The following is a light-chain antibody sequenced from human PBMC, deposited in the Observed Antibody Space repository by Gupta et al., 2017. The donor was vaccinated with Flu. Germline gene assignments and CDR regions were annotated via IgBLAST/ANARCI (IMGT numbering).Light chain of an antibody. J-gene: IGKJ2*01. CDR3: QQRSGLPMYT. Sequence: LTQSPATLSLSPGDRAILSCRASQSVNIYLAWYQQKPGQPPRLLMFDASKRAAGIPDRFSGSGSGTDFTLTISTLEPEDFAVYYCQQRSGLPMYTFGQGTXLE. CDR2: DAS. V-gene: IGKV3-11*01. CDR1: QSVNIY.